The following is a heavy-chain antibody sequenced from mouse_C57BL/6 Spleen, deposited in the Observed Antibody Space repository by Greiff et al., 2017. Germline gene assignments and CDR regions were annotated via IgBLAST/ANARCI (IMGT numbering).Heavy chain of an antibody. CDR1: GYTFTSYW. CDR2: IDPSDSYT. D-gene: IGHD1-1*01. V-gene: IGHV1-50*01. CDR3: ARSLIYYCGSGHFDY. Sequence: QVQLQQPGAELVKPGASVKLSCKASGYTFTSYWMQWVKQRPGQGLEWIGEIDPSDSYTNYKQKFKGKATLTVDTSSSTAYMQLSSLTSEDSAVYYCARSLIYYCGSGHFDYWGQGTTLTVSS. J-gene: IGHJ2*01.